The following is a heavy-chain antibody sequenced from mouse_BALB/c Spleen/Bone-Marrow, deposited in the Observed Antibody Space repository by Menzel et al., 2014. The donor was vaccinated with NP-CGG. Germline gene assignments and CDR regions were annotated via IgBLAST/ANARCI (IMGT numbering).Heavy chain of an antibody. CDR3: ARRGSFYAMDY. Sequence: VNLVESGPGLVPPSQRLSITCTISGFSLTSYGVHWVRQPPGKGLEWLVVIWSDGSTTYNSALKSRLSISKDNSKSQVFLKMNSLQTDDTAMYYCARRGSFYAMDYWGQGTLVTVSS. CDR1: GFSLTSYG. V-gene: IGHV2-6-1*01. J-gene: IGHJ4*01. CDR2: IWSDGST.